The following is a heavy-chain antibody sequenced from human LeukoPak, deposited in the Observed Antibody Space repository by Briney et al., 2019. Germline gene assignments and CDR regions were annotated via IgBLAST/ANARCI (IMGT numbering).Heavy chain of an antibody. CDR2: IRYDGSNK. V-gene: IGHV3-30*02. CDR1: GFTFSSYG. CDR3: AKLLTVWFGEAHDY. Sequence: GGSLRLSCAASGFTFSSYGMHWVRQAPGKGLEWVAFIRYDGSNKYYADSVKGRFTISRDNSKNTLYPQMNSLRAEDTAVYYCAKLLTVWFGEAHDYWGQGTLVTVSS. D-gene: IGHD3-10*01. J-gene: IGHJ4*02.